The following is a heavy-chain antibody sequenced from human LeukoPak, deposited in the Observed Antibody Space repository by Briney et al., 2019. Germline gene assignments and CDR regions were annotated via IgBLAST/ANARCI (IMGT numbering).Heavy chain of an antibody. Sequence: PGGSLRLSCAASGFTFSSYGMHWVRQAPGKGLKWVAFIRYDGSNKYYADSVKGRFTISRDNSKNTLYLQMNSLRAEDTAVYYCAKERGVDYYGSGSSIGSFDYWGQGTLVTVSS. V-gene: IGHV3-30*02. CDR1: GFTFSSYG. CDR2: IRYDGSNK. CDR3: AKERGVDYYGSGSSIGSFDY. J-gene: IGHJ4*02. D-gene: IGHD3-10*01.